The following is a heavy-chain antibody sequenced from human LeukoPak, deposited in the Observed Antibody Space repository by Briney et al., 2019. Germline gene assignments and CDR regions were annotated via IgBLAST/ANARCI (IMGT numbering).Heavy chain of an antibody. D-gene: IGHD3-10*01. CDR1: GGSISSGSYY. J-gene: IGHJ4*02. CDR3: PRMPPDGPGSYSLDY. CDR2: IYTSGST. V-gene: IGHV4-61*02. Sequence: SQTLSLTCTVSGGSISSGSYYWSWIRQPAGKGLEWIGRIYTSGSTNYNPSLKSRVTISVDTSKNQFSLKLSSVTAADTAVYYCPRMPPDGPGSYSLDYWAQGPRATVPS.